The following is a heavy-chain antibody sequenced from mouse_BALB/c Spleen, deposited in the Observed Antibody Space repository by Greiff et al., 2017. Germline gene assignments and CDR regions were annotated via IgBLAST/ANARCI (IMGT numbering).Heavy chain of an antibody. V-gene: IGHV1-15*01. CDR2: IDPETGGT. CDR1: GYTFTDYE. J-gene: IGHJ4*01. D-gene: IGHD1-1*01. CDR3: TRPTVVARGAMDY. Sequence: QVQLKESGAELVRPGASVTLSCKASGYTFTDYEMHWVKQTPVHGLEWIGAIDPETGGTAYNQKFKGKATLTADKSSSTAYMELRSLTSEDSAVYYCTRPTVVARGAMDYWGQGTSVTVSS.